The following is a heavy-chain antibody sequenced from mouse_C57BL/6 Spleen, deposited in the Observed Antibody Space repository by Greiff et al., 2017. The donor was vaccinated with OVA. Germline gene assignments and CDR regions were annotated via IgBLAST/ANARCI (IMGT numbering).Heavy chain of an antibody. Sequence: EVKLMESGGDLVKPGGSLKLSCAASGFTFSSYGMSWVRQTPDKRLEWVATISSGGSYTYYPDSVKGRFTISRDNAKNTLYLQMSILKSEDTAMYYCARFDGYYEDYWGQGTTLTVSS. V-gene: IGHV5-6*01. D-gene: IGHD2-3*01. CDR1: GFTFSSYG. J-gene: IGHJ2*01. CDR3: ARFDGYYEDY. CDR2: ISSGGSYT.